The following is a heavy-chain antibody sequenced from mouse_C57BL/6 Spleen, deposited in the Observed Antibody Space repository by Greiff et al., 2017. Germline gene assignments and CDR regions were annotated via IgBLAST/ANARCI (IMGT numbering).Heavy chain of an antibody. CDR2: IDPETGGT. Sequence: VPLPPSWSSLVRPWASVPLSCQASGYTFTDYEMHWVKQTPVHGLEWIGAIDPETGGTAYNQKFKGKAILTADKSSSTAYMELRSLTSEDSAVYYCTRARPSGNFDYWGQGTTLSVSS. V-gene: IGHV1-15*01. CDR1: GYTFTDYE. J-gene: IGHJ2*01. D-gene: IGHD3-1*01. CDR3: TRARPSGNFDY.